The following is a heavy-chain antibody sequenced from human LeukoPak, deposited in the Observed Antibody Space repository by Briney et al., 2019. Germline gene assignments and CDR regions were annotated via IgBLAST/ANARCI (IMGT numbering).Heavy chain of an antibody. Sequence: PSETLSLTRAVYGGSFSGYYWSWIRQPPGKGLEWIGEINHSGSTNYNPSLKSRVTISVDTSKNQFSLKLSSVTAADTAVYYCARGRFSFLGYWGQGTLVTVSS. J-gene: IGHJ4*02. CDR3: ARGRFSFLGY. CDR1: GGSFSGYY. V-gene: IGHV4-34*01. D-gene: IGHD5-18*01. CDR2: INHSGST.